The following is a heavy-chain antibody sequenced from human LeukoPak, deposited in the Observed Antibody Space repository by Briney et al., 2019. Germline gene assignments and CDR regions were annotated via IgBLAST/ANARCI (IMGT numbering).Heavy chain of an antibody. CDR2: IIPIFGTA. CDR1: GGTFSSYA. Sequence: SVKVSCKASGGTFSSYAISWVRQAPGRGLEWMGGIIPIFGTANYAQKFQGRVTITADESTSTAYMELSSLRSEDTAVYYCARGKNTAMEIDYWGQGTLVTVSS. D-gene: IGHD5-18*01. CDR3: ARGKNTAMEIDY. V-gene: IGHV1-69*13. J-gene: IGHJ4*02.